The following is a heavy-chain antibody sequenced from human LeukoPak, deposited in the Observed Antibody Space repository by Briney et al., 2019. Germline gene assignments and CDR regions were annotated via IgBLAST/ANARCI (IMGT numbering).Heavy chain of an antibody. J-gene: IGHJ3*02. CDR2: IYSGGST. V-gene: IGHV3-53*01. CDR3: ARSGGYCSSTSCLGAFDI. CDR1: GFTFSSYD. Sequence: PGGSLRLSCAASGFTFSSYDMRWVRQAPGKGLEWVSVIYSGGSTYYADPVKGRFTISRDNSKNTLYLQMNSLRAEDTAVYYCARSGGYCSSTSCLGAFDIWGQGTMVTVSS. D-gene: IGHD2-2*01.